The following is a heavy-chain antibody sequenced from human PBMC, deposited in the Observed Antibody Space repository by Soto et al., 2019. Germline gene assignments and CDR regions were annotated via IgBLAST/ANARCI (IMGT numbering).Heavy chain of an antibody. D-gene: IGHD6-19*01. CDR1: GFTFSTYN. Sequence: EVQLVESGGGLVKPGGSLRLSCAASGFTFSTYNMNWFRQAPGKGLEWVSSISSSSTYIYYADSVKGRFTIPRDNAKNSLYLQMNSLRAEDTAVYYCARDSVALAGDPIDCWGQGTLVTVSS. J-gene: IGHJ4*02. V-gene: IGHV3-21*01. CDR2: ISSSSTYI. CDR3: ARDSVALAGDPIDC.